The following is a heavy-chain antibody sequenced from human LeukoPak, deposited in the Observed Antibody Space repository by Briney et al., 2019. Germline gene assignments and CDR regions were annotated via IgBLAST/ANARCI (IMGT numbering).Heavy chain of an antibody. Sequence: GSSVKVSCKASGGTFSSYAISWVRQAPGQGLEWMGGIIPIFGTANYAQKSQGRVTITTDESTSTDYMELSSLRSEDTAVYYCARVQYSSSSTVYYYYMDVWGKGTTVTVSS. V-gene: IGHV1-69*05. CDR1: GGTFSSYA. CDR2: IIPIFGTA. D-gene: IGHD6-6*01. CDR3: ARVQYSSSSTVYYYYMDV. J-gene: IGHJ6*03.